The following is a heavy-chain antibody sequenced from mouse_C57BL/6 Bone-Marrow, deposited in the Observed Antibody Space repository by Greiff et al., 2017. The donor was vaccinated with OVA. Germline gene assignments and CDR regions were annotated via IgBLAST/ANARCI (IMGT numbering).Heavy chain of an antibody. CDR2: IDPSDSET. V-gene: IGHV1-52*01. Sequence: VQLQESGAELVRPGSSVKLSCKASGYTFTSYWMHWVKQRPIQGLEWIGNIDPSDSETHYNQKFKDKATLTVDKSSSTAYMQLSSLTSEDSAVYYCARCSIYYGYDPFDYWGQGTTLTVSS. CDR1: GYTFTSYW. CDR3: ARCSIYYGYDPFDY. D-gene: IGHD2-2*01. J-gene: IGHJ2*01.